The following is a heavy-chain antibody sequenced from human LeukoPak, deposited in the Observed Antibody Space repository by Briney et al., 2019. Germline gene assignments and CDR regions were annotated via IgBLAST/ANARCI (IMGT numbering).Heavy chain of an antibody. CDR2: IYSGGST. J-gene: IGHJ4*02. CDR3: ARCSRYGDYFDY. D-gene: IGHD2-2*01. CDR1: GFTVSSNY. V-gene: IGHV3-53*01. Sequence: GGSLRLSCAASGFTVSSNYMSWVRQAPGKGLEWVPVIYSGGSTYYADSVKGRFTISRDNSKNTLYLQMNSLRAEDTAVYYCARCSRYGDYFDYWGQGTLVTVSS.